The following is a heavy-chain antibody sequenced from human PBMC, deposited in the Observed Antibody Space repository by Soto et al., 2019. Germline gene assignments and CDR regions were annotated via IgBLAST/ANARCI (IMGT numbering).Heavy chain of an antibody. CDR1: GGTFSSYT. Sequence: QVQLVQSGAEVKKPGSSVKVSCKASGGTFSSYTISWVRQAPGQGLEWMGRIIPILGIANYAQKFQGRVTITADKSTSTAYMELSSLISEDTAVYYCARVLYSSGWYDYWGQGTLVTVSS. J-gene: IGHJ4*02. CDR2: IIPILGIA. V-gene: IGHV1-69*02. CDR3: ARVLYSSGWYDY. D-gene: IGHD6-19*01.